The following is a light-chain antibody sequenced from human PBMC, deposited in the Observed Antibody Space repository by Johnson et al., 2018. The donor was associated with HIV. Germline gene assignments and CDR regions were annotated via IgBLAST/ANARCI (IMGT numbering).Light chain of an antibody. J-gene: IGLJ1*01. CDR3: GTWDSSLSAAV. V-gene: IGLV1-51*01. CDR1: SSNIGNNY. CDR2: DNN. Sequence: QSVLTQPPSVSAAPGQKVTISCSGSSSNIGNNYVSWYQQLPGTSPKLLIYDNNKRPSGIPDRFSGSKSGTSATLGITGLQTGDAADYYCGTWDSSLSAAVFGTGTKVTV.